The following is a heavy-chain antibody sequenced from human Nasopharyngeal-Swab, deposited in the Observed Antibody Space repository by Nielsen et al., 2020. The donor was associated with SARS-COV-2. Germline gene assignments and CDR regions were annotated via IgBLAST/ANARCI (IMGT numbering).Heavy chain of an antibody. V-gene: IGHV4-4*02. D-gene: IGHD3-22*01. J-gene: IGHJ5*02. CDR1: GGSISSSNW. CDR2: IYHSGST. CDR3: ARNTYYYDSSGYYPA. Sequence: SETLSLTSAVSGGSISSSNWSRWVRQPPGKGLEWIGEIYHSGSTNYNPSLKSRVTISVDKSKNQFSLKLSSVTTADTAVYYCARNTYYYDSSGYYPAWGQGTLVTVSS.